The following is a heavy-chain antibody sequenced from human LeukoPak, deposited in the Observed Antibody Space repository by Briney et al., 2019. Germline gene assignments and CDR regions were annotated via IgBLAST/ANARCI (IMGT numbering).Heavy chain of an antibody. CDR2: INHSGST. D-gene: IGHD5-24*01. J-gene: IGHJ6*03. V-gene: IGHV4-34*01. CDR1: GGSFSGYY. Sequence: SETLSLTCAVYGGSFSGYYWSWIRQPPGKGLEWIGEINHSGSTNYNPSLKSRVTISVDTSKNQFSLKLSSVTAADTAVYYCARNFRWLQLSYYYMDVWGKGTTVTVSS. CDR3: ARNFRWLQLSYYYMDV.